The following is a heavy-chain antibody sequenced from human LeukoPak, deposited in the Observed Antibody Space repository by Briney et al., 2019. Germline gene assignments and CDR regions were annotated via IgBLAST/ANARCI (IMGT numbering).Heavy chain of an antibody. D-gene: IGHD2-2*01. V-gene: IGHV3-74*01. Sequence: GGSLRLSCAASGFTFSSYWMHWVRQAPGKGLVWVSHINTDGRSTNYADSVKGRFTISRDNSKNTLYLQMNSLRAEDTAVYYCAKGDAGYCSSTSYYGGAFDIWGQGTMVTVSS. J-gene: IGHJ3*02. CDR1: GFTFSSYW. CDR3: AKGDAGYCSSTSYYGGAFDI. CDR2: INTDGRST.